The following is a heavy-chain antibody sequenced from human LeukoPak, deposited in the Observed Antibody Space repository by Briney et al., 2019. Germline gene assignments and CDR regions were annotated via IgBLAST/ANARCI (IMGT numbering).Heavy chain of an antibody. D-gene: IGHD2-21*01. CDR1: GFILRDTW. Sequence: GGSLRLSCAASGFILRDTWMSCVRQAPGKGLEWVGRIKSESDGGTTAYAAPVNGRFSISRDDSKNTLCVQMNSLRSEEPAVYYCTTNCGGYGVDVWGKGITVTVAS. CDR2: IKSESDGGTT. CDR3: TTNCGGYGVDV. V-gene: IGHV3-15*01. J-gene: IGHJ6*04.